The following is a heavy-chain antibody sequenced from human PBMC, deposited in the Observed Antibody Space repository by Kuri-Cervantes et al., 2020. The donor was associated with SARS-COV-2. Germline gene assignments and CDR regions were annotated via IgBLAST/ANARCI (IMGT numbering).Heavy chain of an antibody. V-gene: IGHV4-38-2*02. D-gene: IGHD2-2*01. CDR2: IYHSGST. CDR1: CYSISGSYY. J-gene: IGHJ4*02. Sequence: SETLSLNCSVFCYSISGSYYWGWLRQPPGKGQEWIGSIYHSGSTYYNPSLKSRVTISVDTSKNQFSLKLSSVTAADTAVYYCARRSGYCSSTSCYFFDYWGQGTLVTVSS. CDR3: ARRSGYCSSTSCYFFDY.